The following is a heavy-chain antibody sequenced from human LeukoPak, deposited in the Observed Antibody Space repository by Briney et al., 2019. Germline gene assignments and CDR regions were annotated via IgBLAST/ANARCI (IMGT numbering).Heavy chain of an antibody. V-gene: IGHV1-69*05. J-gene: IGHJ5*02. D-gene: IGHD2-2*01. CDR2: IIPICGTA. CDR1: GATFSRYA. CDR3: ARVDCSTSCYRSWFDP. Sequence: SVKVSCKAAGATFSRYAISWVRQAPGQGLEGMGGIIPICGTANDAQKFQGRVTITTDESTSTAYMELSSLRSEDTAVYYCARVDCSTSCYRSWFDPWGQGTLVTVSS.